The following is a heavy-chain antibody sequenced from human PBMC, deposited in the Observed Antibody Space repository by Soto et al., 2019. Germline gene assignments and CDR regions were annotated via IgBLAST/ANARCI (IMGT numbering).Heavy chain of an antibody. J-gene: IGHJ4*02. CDR2: ISSSGNT. CDR1: DGSISNFY. D-gene: IGHD2-8*01. CDR3: ARAPMVLTRSYFDS. Sequence: SETLSLTCTVSDGSISNFYWSWIRQPPGKGLEWIGYISSSGNTNYNPSLKSRVSISVDTSKNQFSLNLTSVTAADTAVYFCARAPMVLTRSYFDSWGQGTPVTVSS. V-gene: IGHV4-59*01.